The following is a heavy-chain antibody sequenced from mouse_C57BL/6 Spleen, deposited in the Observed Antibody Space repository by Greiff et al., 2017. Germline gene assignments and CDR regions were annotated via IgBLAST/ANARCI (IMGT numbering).Heavy chain of an antibody. J-gene: IGHJ2*01. V-gene: IGHV1-31*01. CDR1: GYSFTGYY. CDR2: SYPYNGVS. D-gene: IGHD2-2*01. Sequence: EVQLQQSGPELVKPGASVKISCTASGYSFTGYYMHRVKQSHGNILVWIGYSYPYNGVSRYNPYFKGKATLTVDKSSSTAYMEHRSLTSEDAAVNYCARGGGYDGWDDWGKGTTLTVAS. CDR3: ARGGGYDGWDD.